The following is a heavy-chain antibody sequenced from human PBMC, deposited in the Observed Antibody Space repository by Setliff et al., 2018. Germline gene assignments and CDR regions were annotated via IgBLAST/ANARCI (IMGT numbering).Heavy chain of an antibody. CDR1: GDSINRSGYY. J-gene: IGHJ4*02. D-gene: IGHD3-22*01. CDR2: MYYSGSN. V-gene: IGHV4-39*07. Sequence: PSETLSLTCNVSGDSINRSGYYWGWIRQPPGKGLEWIGSMYYSGSNDYNPSLKSRVTISLDTSKNQFSLRLTSVTAADTAVYYCARDTYNSEWYGQRSFDFWGQGTLVTVS. CDR3: ARDTYNSEWYGQRSFDF.